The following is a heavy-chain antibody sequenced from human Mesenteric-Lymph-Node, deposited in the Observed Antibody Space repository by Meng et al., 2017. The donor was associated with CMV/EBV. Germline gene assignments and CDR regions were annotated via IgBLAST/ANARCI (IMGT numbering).Heavy chain of an antibody. Sequence: GSLRLSCSVSDYSISSGFYWGWIRQPAGKGLEWIGRIYTSGSTNYNPSLKSRVTISVDTSKNQFSLKLSSVTAADTAVYYCARDRSGYVRLYYYYGMDVWGQGTTVTVSS. CDR3: ARDRSGYVRLYYYYGMDV. J-gene: IGHJ6*02. D-gene: IGHD5-12*01. CDR1: DYSISSGFY. CDR2: IYTSGST. V-gene: IGHV4-38-2*02.